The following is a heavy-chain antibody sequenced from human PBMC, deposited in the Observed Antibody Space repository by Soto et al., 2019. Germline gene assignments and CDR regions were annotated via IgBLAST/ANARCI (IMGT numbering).Heavy chain of an antibody. CDR1: GYTFSTST. Sequence: LVQSGAEAKKPGASVQVSCKASGYTFSTSTISWVRQAPGQGLEWMGWIKANSGNTNYAPKLQGRVTMTTDTSTSTAYMELRSLTSDDTAMYYCAIADYGDDDYWGQGTLVTVSS. D-gene: IGHD4-17*01. CDR3: AIADYGDDDY. CDR2: IKANSGNT. V-gene: IGHV1-18*04. J-gene: IGHJ4*02.